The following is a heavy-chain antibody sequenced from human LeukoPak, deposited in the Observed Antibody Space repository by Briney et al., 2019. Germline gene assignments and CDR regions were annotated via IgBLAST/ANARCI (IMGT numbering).Heavy chain of an antibody. CDR1: GYTFTDYY. Sequence: ASVKVSCKTSGYTFTDYYMRWVRQAPGQGLEWMGWISPRSGDTSYAQKFQGRVTMTRDTSINTVDIDLSGLTSDDTAVFYCARGREIHGNSDTNLDDYWGQGTLVTVSS. CDR2: ISPRSGDT. D-gene: IGHD1-14*01. V-gene: IGHV1-2*02. CDR3: ARGREIHGNSDTNLDDY. J-gene: IGHJ4*02.